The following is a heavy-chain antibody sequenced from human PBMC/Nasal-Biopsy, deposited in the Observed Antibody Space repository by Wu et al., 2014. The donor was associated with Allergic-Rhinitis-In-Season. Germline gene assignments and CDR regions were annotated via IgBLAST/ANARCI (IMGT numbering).Heavy chain of an antibody. CDR3: ARSPRLTWPYGFSDAFDL. Sequence: RQPPGKGLEWIGRISYSGNTYYSPSLASRVTISLDTSKAQFSLTLTSVTAADTAIYFCARSPRLTWPYGFSDAFDLWGRGQWSPSLQ. D-gene: IGHD3-10*01. J-gene: IGHJ3*01. V-gene: IGHV4-39*07. CDR2: ISYSGNT.